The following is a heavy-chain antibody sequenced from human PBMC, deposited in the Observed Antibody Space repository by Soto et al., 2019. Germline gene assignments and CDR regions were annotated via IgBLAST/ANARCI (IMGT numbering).Heavy chain of an antibody. CDR2: ISPHNDRT. V-gene: IGHV1-18*01. J-gene: IGHJ3*02. CDR3: ARDLYYSSGRYFDHDAFDI. Sequence: QVQLVQSGADVKKPGASVKVSCKASGYNFTSYGISWVRQAPGQGLEWMGWISPHNDRTKYARRFQDRVTMTTETPTSTGYMELGSLRSDYTAVYYCARDLYYSSGRYFDHDAFDIWGQGTVVTVSS. CDR1: GYNFTSYG. D-gene: IGHD6-19*01.